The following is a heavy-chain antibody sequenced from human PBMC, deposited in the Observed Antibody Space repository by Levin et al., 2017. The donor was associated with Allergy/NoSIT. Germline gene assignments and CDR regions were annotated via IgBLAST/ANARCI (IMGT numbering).Heavy chain of an antibody. CDR2: ISSGGSST. V-gene: IGHV3-74*01. D-gene: IGHD3-10*01. CDR1: GITLSNYW. Sequence: GGSLRLSCAASGITLSNYWMHWVRQVPGKGLVWVSRISSGGSSTVYADPVKGRFIISRDNTKNMLYLQMNSLRAEDTAVYYCATAIRGALGDYWGQGTLVTVSS. CDR3: ATAIRGALGDY. J-gene: IGHJ4*02.